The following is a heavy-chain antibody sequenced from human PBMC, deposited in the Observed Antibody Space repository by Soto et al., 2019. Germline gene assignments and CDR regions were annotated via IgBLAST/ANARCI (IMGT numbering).Heavy chain of an antibody. CDR2: MNAKSGDT. V-gene: IGHV1-8*01. D-gene: IGHD3-16*01. J-gene: IGHJ6*02. Sequence: ASVKVSCKASGYTFSDFDINGLRQAAGQGPEWMGWMNAKSGDTFSAQRLQGKFNMTWDTSLSTAYMEVGSLTSDDAAIYYCARGNPFNYAGFDVWGQGTTVTVSS. CDR1: GYTFSDFD. CDR3: ARGNPFNYAGFDV.